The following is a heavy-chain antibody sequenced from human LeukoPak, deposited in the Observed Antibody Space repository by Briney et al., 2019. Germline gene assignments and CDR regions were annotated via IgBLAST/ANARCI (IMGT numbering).Heavy chain of an antibody. J-gene: IGHJ5*02. Sequence: GASVKVSCKASGYTFTGYYMHWVRQAAGQGLEWMGWINPNSGGTNYAQKFQGRVTMTRDTSISTAYMELSRLRSDDTAVYYCASLCSSTSCYKRNWFDPWGQGTLVTVSS. CDR1: GYTFTGYY. D-gene: IGHD2-2*02. V-gene: IGHV1-2*02. CDR2: INPNSGGT. CDR3: ASLCSSTSCYKRNWFDP.